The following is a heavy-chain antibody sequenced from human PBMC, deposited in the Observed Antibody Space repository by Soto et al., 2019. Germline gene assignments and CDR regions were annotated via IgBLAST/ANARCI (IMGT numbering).Heavy chain of an antibody. Sequence: SETLTLTCTVSGGSISSYYWSWIRQPPGKGLEWIGYIYYSGSTNYNPSLKSRVTISVDACKNQFSLKLSSVTAADTAVYYCARWIWGRGYYWGQGTLVTVSS. D-gene: IGHD3-16*01. CDR2: IYYSGST. CDR1: GGSISSYY. J-gene: IGHJ4*02. V-gene: IGHV4-59*01. CDR3: ARWIWGRGYY.